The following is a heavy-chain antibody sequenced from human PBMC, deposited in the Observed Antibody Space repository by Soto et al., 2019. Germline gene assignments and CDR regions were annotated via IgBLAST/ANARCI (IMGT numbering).Heavy chain of an antibody. V-gene: IGHV4-28*01. CDR2: IYYSGTT. CDR1: GYSISSSNW. Sequence: SETLSLTCAVSGYSISSSNWWGWIRQPPGKGLEWIGYIYYSGTTYYNPSLKSRITMSVDTSKNQFSLKLTSVTAADTAVYFCASGHDAYKVRYWGQGTLVTV. J-gene: IGHJ4*02. CDR3: ASGHDAYKVRY. D-gene: IGHD1-1*01.